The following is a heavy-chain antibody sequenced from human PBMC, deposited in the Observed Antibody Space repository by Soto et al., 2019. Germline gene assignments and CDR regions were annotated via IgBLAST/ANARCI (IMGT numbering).Heavy chain of an antibody. CDR1: GFTFSSYS. CDR3: ARDRDSNLGGAQYYGMDV. J-gene: IGHJ6*02. D-gene: IGHD4-4*01. V-gene: IGHV3-21*01. Sequence: GGSLRLSCAASGFTFSSYSMNWVRQAPGKGLEWVSSISSSSSYIYYADSVKGRFTISRDNAKNSLYLQMNSLRAEDTAVYYCARDRDSNLGGAQYYGMDVWGQGTTVTVSS. CDR2: ISSSSSYI.